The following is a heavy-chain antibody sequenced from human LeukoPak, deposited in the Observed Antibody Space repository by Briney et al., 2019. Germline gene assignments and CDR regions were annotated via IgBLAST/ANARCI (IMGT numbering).Heavy chain of an antibody. CDR2: ISSSSSYI. J-gene: IGHJ4*02. V-gene: IGHV3-21*01. Sequence: GGSLRLSCTASGFTFGDYAMSWFRQAPGKGLEWVSSISSSSSYIYYADSVKGRFTISRDNAKNSLYLQMNSLRAEDTAVYYCARDGPTPGISFDYWGQGTLVTVSS. D-gene: IGHD3/OR15-3a*01. CDR1: GFTFGDYA. CDR3: ARDGPTPGISFDY.